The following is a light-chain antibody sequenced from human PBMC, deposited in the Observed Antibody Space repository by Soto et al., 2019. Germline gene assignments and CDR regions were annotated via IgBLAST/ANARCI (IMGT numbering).Light chain of an antibody. Sequence: EIVLTQSPGTLSLSPGERATISCRASQSVSSIYLAWYQQKPGQAPRLLIYGASSRATGIPDRFSGSGSGTDFTLTISRLEPEDFAVYYCQQYGSSGWTFGQGTKLEIK. V-gene: IGKV3-20*01. J-gene: IGKJ1*01. CDR1: QSVSSIY. CDR2: GAS. CDR3: QQYGSSGWT.